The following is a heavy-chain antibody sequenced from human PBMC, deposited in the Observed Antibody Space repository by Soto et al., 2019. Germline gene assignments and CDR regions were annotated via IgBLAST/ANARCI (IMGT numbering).Heavy chain of an antibody. J-gene: IGHJ4*02. Sequence: QVQLQESGPGLVKPSETLSLTCTVSGDSISSYYWSWIRQPPGKGLEWIAYIYYSGTTNYNPSLNIRVTISVDTSKNQFSLRLSSVTAADTAVYYCARHKEIVATVIFDQWGQGTLVTVSS. CDR3: ARHKEIVATVIFDQ. CDR2: IYYSGTT. D-gene: IGHD5-12*01. V-gene: IGHV4-59*08. CDR1: GDSISSYY.